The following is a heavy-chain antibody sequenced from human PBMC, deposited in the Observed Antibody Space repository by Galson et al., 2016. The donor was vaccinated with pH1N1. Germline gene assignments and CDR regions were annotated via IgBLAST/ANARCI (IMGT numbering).Heavy chain of an antibody. CDR1: GGSIGRSY. J-gene: IGHJ4*02. CDR2: SYYSGST. V-gene: IGHV4-59*01. CDR3: ARGEGVQEWQSHHCEF. Sequence: ETLSLTCTVSGGSIGRSYWNWMRQPPGKGLEWIGYSYYSGSTSYNPSLKSRVTISVDTPKNQFSLKMTSVTAADTAVYYCARGEGVQEWQSHHCEFWGQGILVTVSS. D-gene: IGHD3-3*01.